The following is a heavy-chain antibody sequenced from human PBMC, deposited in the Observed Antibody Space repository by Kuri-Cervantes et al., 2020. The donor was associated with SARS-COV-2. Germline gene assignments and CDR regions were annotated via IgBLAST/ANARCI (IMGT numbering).Heavy chain of an antibody. CDR1: GFTFSSYW. Sequence: GESLKISCAASGFTFSSYWMHWVRQAPGKGPVWVSRINSDGSSTSYADSVKGRFTISRDNAKNTLYLQMNSLRAEDTAVYYCAGLDEYSSGWHNDYWGQGTLVTDSS. D-gene: IGHD6-19*01. CDR3: AGLDEYSSGWHNDY. V-gene: IGHV3-74*01. J-gene: IGHJ4*02. CDR2: INSDGSST.